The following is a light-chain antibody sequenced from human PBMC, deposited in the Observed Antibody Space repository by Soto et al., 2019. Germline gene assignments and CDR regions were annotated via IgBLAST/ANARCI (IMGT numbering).Light chain of an antibody. V-gene: IGKV2-28*01. CDR2: MGS. J-gene: IGKJ1*01. Sequence: VMTQSPLSLPVTPGEPASISCRSSQSLLYINGYNYLDWYLQKPGQSPQLLICMGSDRASGVPDRFSGSGSGTDFTLKISRVEAEDVGVYYCMQALQTPPAFGQGTKVEIK. CDR1: QSLLYINGYNY. CDR3: MQALQTPPA.